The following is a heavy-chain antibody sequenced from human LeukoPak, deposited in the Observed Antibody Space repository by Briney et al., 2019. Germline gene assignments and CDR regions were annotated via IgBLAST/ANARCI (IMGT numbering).Heavy chain of an antibody. CDR2: ISSSGSTI. V-gene: IGHV3-48*03. J-gene: IGHJ3*02. Sequence: PGGSLRLSCAASGFTFSSYEMNWVRQAPGKGLEWVSYISSSGSTIYYADSVKGRFTISRDNAKSSLYLQMNSLRAEDMALYYCAKGSMATINDAFDIWGQGTMVTVSS. CDR3: AKGSMATINDAFDI. CDR1: GFTFSSYE. D-gene: IGHD5-24*01.